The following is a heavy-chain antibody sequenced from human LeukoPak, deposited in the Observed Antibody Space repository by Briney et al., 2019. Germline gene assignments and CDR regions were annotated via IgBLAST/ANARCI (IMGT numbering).Heavy chain of an antibody. J-gene: IGHJ6*02. Sequence: SETPSLTCTVSGGSISSYYWSWIRQPPGKGLEWIGYIYYSGSTNYNPSLKSRVTISVDTSKNQFSLKLSSVTAADTAVYYRARDNWNYGSSMDVWGQGTTVTVSS. CDR1: GGSISSYY. CDR2: IYYSGST. CDR3: ARDNWNYGSSMDV. V-gene: IGHV4-59*01. D-gene: IGHD1-7*01.